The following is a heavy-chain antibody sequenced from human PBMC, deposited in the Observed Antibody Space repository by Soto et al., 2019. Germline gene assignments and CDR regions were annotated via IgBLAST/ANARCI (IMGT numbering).Heavy chain of an antibody. J-gene: IGHJ4*02. CDR1: GYTFTGYA. CDR3: ARDRLIAVTGLLRN. Sequence: ASVKVSCKASGYTFTGYAMHWVRQAPGQRLEWMGWINAGNGNTKYSQKFQGRVTLTADTSTTTAYMELRGLRFDDTAVYYCARDRLIAVTGLLRNWGQGTLVTVSS. V-gene: IGHV1-3*01. D-gene: IGHD6-19*01. CDR2: INAGNGNT.